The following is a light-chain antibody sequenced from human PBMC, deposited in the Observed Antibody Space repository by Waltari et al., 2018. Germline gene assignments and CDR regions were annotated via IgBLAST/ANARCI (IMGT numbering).Light chain of an antibody. V-gene: IGKV3-20*01. CDR1: QTVRTTY. Sequence: EIVLTQSPGTLSLSPGERATLSCRASQTVRTTYLAWYQQKPGQAPTLLIYGASTSATGTPDRFSGSGSGTDFSLSISSLEPEDFAVYYCQQYDISPLTVGGGTKVEIK. CDR3: QQYDISPLT. CDR2: GAS. J-gene: IGKJ4*01.